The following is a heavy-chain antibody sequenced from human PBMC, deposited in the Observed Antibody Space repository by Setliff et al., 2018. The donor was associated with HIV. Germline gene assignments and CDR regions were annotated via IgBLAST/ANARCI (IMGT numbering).Heavy chain of an antibody. D-gene: IGHD6-13*01. V-gene: IGHV4-34*01. CDR3: ARGARLLAGYSDRWDYYYMAV. J-gene: IGHJ6*03. Sequence: PSETLSLTCAVFGGSFTDIGGSFTDYYWIWIRQPPGKGLEWIGEINHSGSTHYNPSLKSRFTISVDTPKNQFSLKVNSVTAADAAVYYVARGARLLAGYSDRWDYYYMAVWGKGTTVTVSS. CDR1: GGSFTDIGGSFTDYY. CDR2: INHSGST.